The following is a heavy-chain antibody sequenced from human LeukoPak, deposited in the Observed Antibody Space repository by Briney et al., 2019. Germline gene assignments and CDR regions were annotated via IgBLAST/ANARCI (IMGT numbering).Heavy chain of an antibody. D-gene: IGHD3-22*01. Sequence: GESLKISCKGSGYSFTSQWIAWVRQMPGKGLEWMGRIDPSDSYSNYSPSFQGHVTMSADKSISTAYLQWSSLKASDTAMYYCARQGYYDSSGWTFDIWGQGTMVTVSS. V-gene: IGHV5-10-1*01. CDR3: ARQGYYDSSGWTFDI. J-gene: IGHJ3*02. CDR2: IDPSDSYS. CDR1: GYSFTSQW.